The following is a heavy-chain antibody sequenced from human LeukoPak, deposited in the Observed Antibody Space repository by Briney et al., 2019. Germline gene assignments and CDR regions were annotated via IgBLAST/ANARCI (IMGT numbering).Heavy chain of an antibody. V-gene: IGHV3-21*01. CDR3: ARDAKGYCSSTSCLGGWFDP. D-gene: IGHD2-2*01. CDR2: ISSSSSYI. CDR1: DVSIKNYY. J-gene: IGHJ5*02. Sequence: VTLSLTCTVSDVSIKNYYWSWIRQPPGKGLEWVSSISSSSSYIYYADSVKGRFTISRDNAKNSLYLQMNSLRAEDTAVYYCARDAKGYCSSTSCLGGWFDPWGQGTLVTVSS.